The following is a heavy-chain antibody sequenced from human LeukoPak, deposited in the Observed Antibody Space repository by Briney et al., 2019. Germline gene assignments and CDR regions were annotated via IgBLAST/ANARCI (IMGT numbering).Heavy chain of an antibody. J-gene: IGHJ4*02. CDR3: AKIRRADDDY. CDR2: IKQDGSEK. D-gene: IGHD3-10*01. CDR1: GFTFSSYW. Sequence: GGSLRLSCAASGFTFSSYWMSWVRQAPGKGLEWVANIKQDGSEKYYVDSVKGRFTISRDNAKNSLYLQMNSLRADDTAVFYCAKIRRADDDYWGQGTLVTVSS. V-gene: IGHV3-7*03.